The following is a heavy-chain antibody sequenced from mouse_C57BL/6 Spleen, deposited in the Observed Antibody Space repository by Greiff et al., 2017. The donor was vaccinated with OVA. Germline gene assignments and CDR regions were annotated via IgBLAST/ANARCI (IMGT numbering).Heavy chain of an antibody. CDR2: INPNNGGT. CDR3: ARYYYGRSDY. Sequence: VQLQQSGPELVKPGASVKISCKASGYTFTDYYMNWVKQSHGKSLEWIGDINPNNGGTSYKQKFKGKATLTVDKSSSTAYMELRSLTSEDSSVYYCARYYYGRSDYWGQGTTLTVSS. D-gene: IGHD1-1*01. V-gene: IGHV1-26*01. J-gene: IGHJ2*01. CDR1: GYTFTDYY.